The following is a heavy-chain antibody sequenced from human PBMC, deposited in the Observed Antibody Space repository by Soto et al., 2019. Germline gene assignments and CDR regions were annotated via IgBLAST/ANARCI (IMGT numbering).Heavy chain of an antibody. Sequence: GGSLRLSCAASGFTFSSYAMHWVRQAPGKGLEWVAVISYDGSNKYYADSVKGRFTISRDNSKNTLYLQMNSLRAEDTAVYYCAREGNSARIDAFDIWGQGTMVTVSS. CDR3: AREGNSARIDAFDI. V-gene: IGHV3-30-3*01. D-gene: IGHD2-15*01. J-gene: IGHJ3*02. CDR1: GFTFSSYA. CDR2: ISYDGSNK.